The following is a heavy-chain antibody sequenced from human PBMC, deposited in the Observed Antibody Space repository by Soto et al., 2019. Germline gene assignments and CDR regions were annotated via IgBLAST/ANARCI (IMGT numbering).Heavy chain of an antibody. Sequence: QVHLVQSGAEVRKPGSSVKVSCKAPGGTFSTYIISWVRQAPGQGLEWMGRIITIPDITNYAQKFQGRVTITADRSTSTAYMELTSLKSEDTAVYYCARDRITTRGDAFDLWGQGTLVTVSS. J-gene: IGHJ3*01. CDR3: ARDRITTRGDAFDL. D-gene: IGHD3-3*01. V-gene: IGHV1-69*08. CDR1: GGTFSTYI. CDR2: IITIPDIT.